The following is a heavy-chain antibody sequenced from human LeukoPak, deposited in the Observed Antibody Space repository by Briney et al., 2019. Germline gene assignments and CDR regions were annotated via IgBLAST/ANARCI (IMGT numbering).Heavy chain of an antibody. CDR3: AKDGGLHAFDI. V-gene: IGHV3-9*01. CDR2: ISWNSGSI. CDR1: GFTFDDYA. Sequence: LGGSLRLSCAASGFTFDDYAMHWVRPAPGKGLEWVSGISWNSGSIGYADSVKGRFTISRDNAKNSLYLQINSLRAEDTALYYCAKDGGLHAFDIWGQGTMVTVSS. D-gene: IGHD3-16*01. J-gene: IGHJ3*02.